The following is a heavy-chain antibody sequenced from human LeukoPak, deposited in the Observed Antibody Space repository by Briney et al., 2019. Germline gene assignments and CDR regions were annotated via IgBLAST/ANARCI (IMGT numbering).Heavy chain of an antibody. Sequence: GGSLRLSCTASGFTFSNYWMHWVRQAPGKGLVWVSRITNDGSGATYADSVKGRFTISRDNAKNTVYLQMNSLRAEDMAVYYCARDIATTPVYWGQGTLVTVPS. CDR2: ITNDGSGA. CDR3: ARDIATTPVY. D-gene: IGHD5-12*01. J-gene: IGHJ4*02. CDR1: GFTFSNYW. V-gene: IGHV3-74*01.